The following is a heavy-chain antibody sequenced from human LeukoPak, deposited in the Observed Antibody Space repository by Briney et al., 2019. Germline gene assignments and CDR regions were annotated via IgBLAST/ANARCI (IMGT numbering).Heavy chain of an antibody. Sequence: GGSLRLSCAASGFTFSSYSMNWVRQAPGKGLEWISYISDSSRAIYYADSVKGRFTISRDNAKNSLYLQMNNLRAEDTAVYYCAREPQEGFDYWGQGTLVTISS. CDR1: GFTFSSYS. V-gene: IGHV3-48*01. CDR2: ISDSSRAI. CDR3: AREPQEGFDY. J-gene: IGHJ4*02.